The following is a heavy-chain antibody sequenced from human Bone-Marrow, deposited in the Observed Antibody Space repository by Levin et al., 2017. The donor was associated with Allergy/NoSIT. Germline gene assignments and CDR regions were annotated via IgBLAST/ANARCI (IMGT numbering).Heavy chain of an antibody. CDR3: ARSQGRSGWSYYYYGIDV. CDR2: ISGNSHYV. CDR1: GFDFNTHD. D-gene: IGHD6-19*01. V-gene: IGHV3-21*06. Sequence: GESLKISCRGSGFDFNTHDMNWVRQAPGQGLEWVSSISGNSHYVYYADSVKGRFSISRDNAKNSMFLHMNSLRVEDTAVYYCARSQGRSGWSYYYYGIDVWGRGTTLTVSS. J-gene: IGHJ6*02.